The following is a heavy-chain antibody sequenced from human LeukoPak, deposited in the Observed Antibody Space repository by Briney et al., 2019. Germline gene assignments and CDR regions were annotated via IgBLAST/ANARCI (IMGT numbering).Heavy chain of an antibody. CDR2: IKQDGSEK. D-gene: IGHD3-9*01. J-gene: IGHJ1*01. V-gene: IGHV3-7*03. CDR3: TKDSSDWLIEYSHH. CDR1: GFTFSSYW. Sequence: GGSLRLSCAASGFTFSSYWMTWIRQAPGKGLEWVANIKQDGSEKFYVDSVKGRFTISRDNAKNSLYLQMNSLRAEDTAVYYCTKDSSDWLIEYSHHWGQGTLVTVSS.